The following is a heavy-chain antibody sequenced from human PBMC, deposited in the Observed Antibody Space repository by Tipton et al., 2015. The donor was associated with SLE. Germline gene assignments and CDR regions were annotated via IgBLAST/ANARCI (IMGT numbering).Heavy chain of an antibody. CDR2: IYYSGST. Sequence: LRLSCTVSGGSISRYYWSWIRQPPGKGLEWIGYIYYSGSTNYNPSLKSRVTISVDTSKNQFSLKLSSVTAADTAVYYCARGWTEVGASPSPYVYWGQGTLVTVSS. CDR1: GGSISRYY. D-gene: IGHD1-26*01. J-gene: IGHJ4*02. V-gene: IGHV4-59*01. CDR3: ARGWTEVGASPSPYVY.